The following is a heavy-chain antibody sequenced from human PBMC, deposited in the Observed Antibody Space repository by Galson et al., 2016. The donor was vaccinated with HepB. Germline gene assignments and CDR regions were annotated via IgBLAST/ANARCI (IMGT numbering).Heavy chain of an antibody. Sequence: SVKVSCKASGYLFTTYYMHWVQQAPGQGLEWMGIISPSGGSTTYAQNFQGRVTMTRDTSTSTVYMERSSLRSEDTAVYYCARKGPRSGNIYYHGMDVWGQGTTVTVSS. CDR3: ARKGPRSGNIYYHGMDV. J-gene: IGHJ6*02. D-gene: IGHD3-10*01. V-gene: IGHV1-46*01. CDR1: GYLFTTYY. CDR2: ISPSGGST.